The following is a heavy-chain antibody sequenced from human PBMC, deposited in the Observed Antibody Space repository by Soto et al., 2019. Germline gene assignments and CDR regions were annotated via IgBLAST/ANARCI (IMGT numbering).Heavy chain of an antibody. J-gene: IGHJ4*02. CDR2: IYTSGST. D-gene: IGHD4-17*01. Sequence: SETLSLTCTVSGGSISSYYWSWIRQPAGKGLEWIGRIYTSGSTNYNPSLKSRVTMSVDTSKNQFSLKLSSVTAADTAVYYCARDLRYYGDYAFDYWGQGTLVTVSS. V-gene: IGHV4-4*07. CDR1: GGSISSYY. CDR3: ARDLRYYGDYAFDY.